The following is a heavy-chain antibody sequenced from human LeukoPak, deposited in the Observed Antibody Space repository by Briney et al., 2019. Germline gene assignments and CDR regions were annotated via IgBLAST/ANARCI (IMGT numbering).Heavy chain of an antibody. CDR1: GGSISSYY. D-gene: IGHD3-10*01. J-gene: IGHJ4*02. CDR2: IYTSGST. Sequence: SETLSLTCTVSGGSISSYYWSWIRQPPGKGLEWIGRIYTSGSTNYNPSLKSRVTMSVDTSKNQFSLKLSSVTAADTAVYYCARTRITMVRGVIKVIDHWGQGTLVTVSS. CDR3: ARTRITMVRGVIKVIDH. V-gene: IGHV4-4*07.